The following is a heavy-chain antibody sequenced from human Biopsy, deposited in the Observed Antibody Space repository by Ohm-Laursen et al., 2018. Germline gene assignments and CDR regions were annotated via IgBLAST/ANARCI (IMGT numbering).Heavy chain of an antibody. CDR2: IYYSGST. J-gene: IGHJ6*02. CDR3: ARATNSTGWPYYYFYGMDV. V-gene: IGHV4-59*01. D-gene: IGHD2/OR15-2a*01. CDR1: GGSISSDY. Sequence: GTLSPTCTVSGGSISSDYWSWIRQTPGKGLEWIGYIYYSGSTNYNPSLKSRVTISVDTSKNQFSPGLNSVTAADTAVYYCARATNSTGWPYYYFYGMDVWGQGTTVTVSS.